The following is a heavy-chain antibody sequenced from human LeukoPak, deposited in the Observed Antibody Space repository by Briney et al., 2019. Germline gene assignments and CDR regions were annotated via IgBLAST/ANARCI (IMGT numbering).Heavy chain of an antibody. CDR3: ASDLVHSSSWYPFDY. J-gene: IGHJ4*02. V-gene: IGHV1-2*02. Sequence: GASVTVSCKASGYTFTGYYMHWVRQAPGQGLEWMGWINPNSGGTNYAQKFQGRVTMTRDTSISTAYMELSRLRSDDTAVYYCASDLVHSSSWYPFDYWGQGTLVTVSS. CDR1: GYTFTGYY. D-gene: IGHD6-13*01. CDR2: INPNSGGT.